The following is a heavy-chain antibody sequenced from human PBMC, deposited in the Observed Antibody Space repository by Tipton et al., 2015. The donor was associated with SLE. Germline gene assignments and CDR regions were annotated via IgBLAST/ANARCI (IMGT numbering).Heavy chain of an antibody. J-gene: IGHJ4*02. V-gene: IGHV3-9*01. D-gene: IGHD6-13*01. CDR3: AKTQQQLVRPTYFDY. CDR2: ISWNSGSI. CDR1: GFTFDDYA. Sequence: SLRLSCAASGFTFDDYAMHWVRQAPGKGLGWVSGISWNSGSIGYADSVKGRFTISRDNAKNSLYLQMNSLRAEDTALYYCAKTQQQLVRPTYFDYWGQGTLVTVSS.